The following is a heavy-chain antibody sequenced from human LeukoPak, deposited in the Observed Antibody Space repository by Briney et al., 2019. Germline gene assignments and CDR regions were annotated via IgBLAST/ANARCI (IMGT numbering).Heavy chain of an antibody. CDR3: ARADDYVWGSYRYRALEF. D-gene: IGHD3-16*02. CDR2: INHSGST. Sequence: SETLSLTCAVYGGSFSGYYWSWIRQSPGKGLEWIGEINHSGSTNYNPPLKSRVTISVDTSKNQFSLKLSSVTAADTAVHYCARADDYVWGSYRYRALEFWGQGTLVTVSS. J-gene: IGHJ4*02. V-gene: IGHV4-34*01. CDR1: GGSFSGYY.